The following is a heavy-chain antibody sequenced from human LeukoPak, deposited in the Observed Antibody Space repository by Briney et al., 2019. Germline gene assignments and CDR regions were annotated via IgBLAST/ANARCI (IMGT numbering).Heavy chain of an antibody. CDR3: VREESGGYFDY. V-gene: IGHV1-46*01. CDR2: ITPSVDTT. D-gene: IGHD2-8*02. Sequence: ASVKVSCKASGYTFTNYLLHWVRQAPGQGLEWVGRITPSVDTTNYAQKFRDRVTMTRDTSTSTVYMELSSLRSEDTAVYHCVREESGGYFDYWGQETLVTVSS. J-gene: IGHJ4*02. CDR1: GYTFTNYL.